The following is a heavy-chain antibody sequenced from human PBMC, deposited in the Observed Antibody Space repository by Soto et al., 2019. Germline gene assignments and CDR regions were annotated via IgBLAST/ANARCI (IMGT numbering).Heavy chain of an antibody. Sequence: SETLSLTCTVSGGSISSGGYYWSWIRQHPGKGLEWIGYIYYSGSTYYNPSLKSRVTISVDTSKNQFSLKLSSVTAADTAVYYCATRLGSGGPDDAFDIWGQGTMVTVSS. CDR3: ATRLGSGGPDDAFDI. V-gene: IGHV4-31*03. CDR2: IYYSGST. D-gene: IGHD2-15*01. CDR1: GGSISSGGYY. J-gene: IGHJ3*02.